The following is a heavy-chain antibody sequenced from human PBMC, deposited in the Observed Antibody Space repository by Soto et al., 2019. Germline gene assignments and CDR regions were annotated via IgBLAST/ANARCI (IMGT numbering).Heavy chain of an antibody. Sequence: EVQLVESGGGLVQPGGSLRLSCAASGFTFSSYEMNWVRQAPGKGLEWVSYISSSGSTIYYADSVKGRFTISRDNAKNSLYLQMNILRAEDTAVYYCARDSTYGGSVLGFYYYYGMDVWGQGTTVTVSS. D-gene: IGHD5-12*01. CDR1: GFTFSSYE. J-gene: IGHJ6*02. CDR2: ISSSGSTI. V-gene: IGHV3-48*03. CDR3: ARDSTYGGSVLGFYYYYGMDV.